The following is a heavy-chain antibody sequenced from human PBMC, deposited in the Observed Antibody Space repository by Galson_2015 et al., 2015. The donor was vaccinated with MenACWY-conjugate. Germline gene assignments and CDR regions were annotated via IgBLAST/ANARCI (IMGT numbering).Heavy chain of an antibody. CDR2: IKQDGSEK. D-gene: IGHD2-15*01. V-gene: IGHV3-7*03. CDR1: GFTFNNYW. CDR3: ARDLLFYCCHNDCYSPY. Sequence: SLRLSCTASGFTFNNYWMSWVRQVPGKGPEWVANIKQDGSEKYYVDSVRGRFTISRDNAKSSLFLQMNSLRVEDTAVYYCARDLLFYCCHNDCYSPYWGQGTLVTVSS. J-gene: IGHJ4*02.